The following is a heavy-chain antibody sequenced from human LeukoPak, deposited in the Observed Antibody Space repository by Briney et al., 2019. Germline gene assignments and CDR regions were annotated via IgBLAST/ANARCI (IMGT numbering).Heavy chain of an antibody. J-gene: IGHJ4*02. V-gene: IGHV4-39*07. Sequence: SETLSLTCTVSGGSISSSSYYWGWIRQPPGKGLEWIGSIYYSGSTYYNPSLKSRVTISVDTSKNQFSLKLSSVTAADTAVYYCARMNLEEGDYFDYWGQGTLVTVSS. D-gene: IGHD5-24*01. CDR3: ARMNLEEGDYFDY. CDR2: IYYSGST. CDR1: GGSISSSSYY.